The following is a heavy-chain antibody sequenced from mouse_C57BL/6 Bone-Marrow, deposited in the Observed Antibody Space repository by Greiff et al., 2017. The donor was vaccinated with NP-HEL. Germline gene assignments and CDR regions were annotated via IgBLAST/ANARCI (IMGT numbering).Heavy chain of an antibody. CDR3: ARAHYYGSSHFDY. J-gene: IGHJ2*01. Sequence: VQLKESGPGLVKPSQSLSLTCSVTGYSITSGYYWNWIRQFPGNKLEWMGYISYDGSNNYNPSLKNRISITRDTSKNQFFLKLNSVTTEDTATYYCARAHYYGSSHFDYWGQGTTLTVSS. V-gene: IGHV3-6*01. CDR1: GYSITSGYY. CDR2: ISYDGSN. D-gene: IGHD1-1*01.